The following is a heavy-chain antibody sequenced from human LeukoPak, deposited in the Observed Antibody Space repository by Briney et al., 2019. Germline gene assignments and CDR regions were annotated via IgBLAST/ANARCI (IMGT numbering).Heavy chain of an antibody. CDR2: IYTSGST. D-gene: IGHD2-2*02. J-gene: IGHJ5*02. CDR3: ARDLFIVVVPAAIETNWFDP. V-gene: IGHV4-4*07. Sequence: SETLSLTCTVSGGSISSYYWSWIRQPAGKGLEWIGRIYTSGSTNYNPSLKSRVTMSVDTSKNQFSLKLSSVTAADTAVYYCARDLFIVVVPAAIETNWFDPWGQGTLVTVSS. CDR1: GGSISSYY.